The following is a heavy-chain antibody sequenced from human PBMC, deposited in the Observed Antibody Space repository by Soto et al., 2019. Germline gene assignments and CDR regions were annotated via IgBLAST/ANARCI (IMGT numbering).Heavy chain of an antibody. J-gene: IGHJ5*02. CDR3: ARHGFYGDYSSNYFDP. V-gene: IGHV5-51*01. CDR1: GYSFSNWW. CDR2: IYPSDSQT. Sequence: GESLKISCKGSGYSFSNWWIAWVRQMPGKGLEYMGIIYPSDSQTRYSPSFQGQVTISADKSISTAYLQWSSLKASDTAIYYCARHGFYGDYSSNYFDPWGQGTLVTVS. D-gene: IGHD4-17*01.